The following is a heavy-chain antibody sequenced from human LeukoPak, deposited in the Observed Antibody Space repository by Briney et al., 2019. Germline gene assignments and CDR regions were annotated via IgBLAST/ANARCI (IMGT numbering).Heavy chain of an antibody. CDR1: GGSISSSSYY. Sequence: SETLSLTCTVSGGSISSSSYYWGWIRQPPGKGLEWIGSIYYSGSTYYNPSLKSRVTISVDTSKNQFSLKLSSVTAADTAVYYCASEIAVAGTRGPFFDYWGQGTLVTVSS. CDR2: IYYSGST. J-gene: IGHJ4*02. V-gene: IGHV4-39*07. D-gene: IGHD6-19*01. CDR3: ASEIAVAGTRGPFFDY.